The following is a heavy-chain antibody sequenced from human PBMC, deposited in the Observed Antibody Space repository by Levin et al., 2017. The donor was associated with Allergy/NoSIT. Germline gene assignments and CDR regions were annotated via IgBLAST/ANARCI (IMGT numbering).Heavy chain of an antibody. CDR1: GGTFSSYA. CDR2: IIPIFGTA. Sequence: ASVKVSCKASGGTFSSYAISWVRQAPGQGLEWMGGIIPIFGTANYAQKFQGRVTITADKSTSTAYMELSSLRSEDTAVYYCARKYYYDSSGYPGYYYGMDVWGQGTTVTVSS. V-gene: IGHV1-69*06. J-gene: IGHJ6*02. CDR3: ARKYYYDSSGYPGYYYGMDV. D-gene: IGHD3-22*01.